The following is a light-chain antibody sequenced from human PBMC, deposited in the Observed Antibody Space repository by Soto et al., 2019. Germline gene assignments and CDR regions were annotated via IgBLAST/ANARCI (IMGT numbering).Light chain of an antibody. CDR1: QSVFYTYKNKNKDF. CDR2: WAS. V-gene: IGKV4-1*01. J-gene: IGKJ4*01. CDR3: QQYYRAPLT. Sequence: DIVMTQSPDSLAVSLGERATINCKSSQSVFYTYKNKNKDFLAWYQQKPGQAPKLLIYWASTRESGVPDRFSGSGSGTDFTLTINGLQAEDVAVYYCQQYYRAPLTFGGGTKVEIK.